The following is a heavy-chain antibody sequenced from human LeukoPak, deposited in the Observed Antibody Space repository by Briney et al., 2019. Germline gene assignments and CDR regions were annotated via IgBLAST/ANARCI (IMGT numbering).Heavy chain of an antibody. V-gene: IGHV3-48*04. J-gene: IGHJ4*02. CDR3: ARVEYYDSSGYYDY. Sequence: GGSLRLSCAASGFTFQNYGMHWVRQAPGKGLEWVSYISSSGSTIYYADSVKGRFTISRDNAKNSLYLQMNSLRAEDTAVYYCARVEYYDSSGYYDYWGQGTLVTVSS. CDR2: ISSSGSTI. CDR1: GFTFQNYG. D-gene: IGHD3-22*01.